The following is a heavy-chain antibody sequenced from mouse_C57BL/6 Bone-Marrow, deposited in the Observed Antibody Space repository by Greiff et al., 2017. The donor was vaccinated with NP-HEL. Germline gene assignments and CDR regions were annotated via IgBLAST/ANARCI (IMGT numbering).Heavy chain of an antibody. Sequence: EVQRVESGGDLVKPGGSLKLSCAASGFTFSSYGMSWVRQTPDKRLEWVATISSGGSYTYYPDSVKGRFTISRDNAKNTLYLQMSSLKSEDTAMYYCARGRLYAMDYWGQGTSVTVSS. CDR2: ISSGGSYT. D-gene: IGHD2-13*01. J-gene: IGHJ4*01. V-gene: IGHV5-6*01. CDR3: ARGRLYAMDY. CDR1: GFTFSSYG.